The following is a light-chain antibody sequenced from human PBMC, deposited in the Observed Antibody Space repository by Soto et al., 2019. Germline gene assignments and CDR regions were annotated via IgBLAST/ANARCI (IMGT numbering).Light chain of an antibody. CDR1: QSVSSN. CDR3: QTYNNWPLT. CDR2: ATS. J-gene: IGKJ4*01. Sequence: TPSPGTLSVSPWDRASLSCRASQSVSSNLAWYRQKPGQTPRILIYATSTRATGIPDRLSGSGSGTEFNLTISSLQSEDFAIYYCQTYNNWPLTCGGGTKVDIK. V-gene: IGKV3-15*01.